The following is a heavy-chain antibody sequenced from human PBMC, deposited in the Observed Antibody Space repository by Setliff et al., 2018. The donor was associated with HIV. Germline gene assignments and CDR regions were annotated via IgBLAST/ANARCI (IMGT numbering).Heavy chain of an antibody. Sequence: SETLSLTCAVSGGSISSGGYSWSWIRQPPGKGLEWIGYIYHSGSTYYNPSLKSRVTMSVDTSKNQFSLKLSSVTAADTAVYYCARTLYSSSWYVAGYYYMDVWGKGTTVTVSS. CDR3: ARTLYSSSWYVAGYYYMDV. J-gene: IGHJ6*03. V-gene: IGHV4-30-2*01. CDR2: IYHSGST. CDR1: GGSISSGGYS. D-gene: IGHD6-13*01.